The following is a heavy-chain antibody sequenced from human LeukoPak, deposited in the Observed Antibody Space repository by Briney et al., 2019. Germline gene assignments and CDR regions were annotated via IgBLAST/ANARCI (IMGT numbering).Heavy chain of an antibody. D-gene: IGHD2-21*01. CDR2: INQDGSAK. CDR1: GFTFSNYW. CDR3: ARDLAYCGGECYSGDAFDI. V-gene: IGHV3-7*01. Sequence: GGSLRLSCAVSGFTFSNYWLSWVRQAPGKGLEWVANINQDGSAKYYVDSVKGRFTISRDNSKNTLYLQMNSLRAEDTDVYYCARDLAYCGGECYSGDAFDIWGQGTMVTVSS. J-gene: IGHJ3*02.